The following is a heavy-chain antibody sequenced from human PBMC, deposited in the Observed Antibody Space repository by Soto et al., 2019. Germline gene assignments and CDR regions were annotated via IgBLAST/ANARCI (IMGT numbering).Heavy chain of an antibody. V-gene: IGHV2-5*02. D-gene: IGHD2-21*02. CDR3: AHGSCFGADCYPNPYFDF. CDR1: GFSLSTTEEG. J-gene: IGHJ4*02. Sequence: QITLKESGPTLVKPTQTLTLTCTFSGFSLSTTEEGVGWIRQPPGKAPEWLAIIYWDDDKRYSPSLKTRLTITKDTSKNQVVLTVTNVDPVDTATYYFAHGSCFGADCYPNPYFDFWGQGILVTVSS. CDR2: IYWDDDK.